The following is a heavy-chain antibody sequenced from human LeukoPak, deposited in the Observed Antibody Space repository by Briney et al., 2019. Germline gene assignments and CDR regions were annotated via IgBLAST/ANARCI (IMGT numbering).Heavy chain of an antibody. V-gene: IGHV3-7*01. CDR2: IQQDGSVQ. CDR1: GFTFSDYS. D-gene: IGHD3-9*01. CDR3: ATHDVLTGYPYFDF. J-gene: IGHJ4*02. Sequence: GGSLRLSCAASGFTFSDYSMNWVRQAPGKGLEWVANIQQDGSVQYYVDSVKGRFTISRDNAKNSLYLQMNSLSAEDTAVYYCATHDVLTGYPYFDFWGQGTLVAVSS.